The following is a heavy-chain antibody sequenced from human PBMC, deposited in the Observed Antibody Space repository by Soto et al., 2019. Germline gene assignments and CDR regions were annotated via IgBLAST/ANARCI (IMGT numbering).Heavy chain of an antibody. Sequence: EVQLVESGGGLVQPGGSLRLSCAASGFTFSVDWIILVRQAPGKGLEWVANINQDGSQSNYVDSVKGRFTISRDNAKNSLYLQMNSLRAEDTAVFYCARDARGVFDYWGQGTLVTVSS. CDR1: GFTFSVDW. J-gene: IGHJ4*02. V-gene: IGHV3-7*01. CDR3: ARDARGVFDY. CDR2: INQDGSQS. D-gene: IGHD5-12*01.